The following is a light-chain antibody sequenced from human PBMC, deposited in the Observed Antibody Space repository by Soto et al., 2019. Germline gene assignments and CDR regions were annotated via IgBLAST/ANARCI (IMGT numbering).Light chain of an antibody. J-gene: IGKJ4*01. CDR2: DAS. V-gene: IGKV3-11*01. CDR3: QQRSNLPLT. CDR1: QSVSSY. Sequence: EIVLTQSPATLSLSPGERATLSCRASQSVSSYLAWYQRKPGQAPRLLIYDASNRATGIPARYSGSGSGTDVPLPLISLEPEDFAVYYCQQRSNLPLTFGGGTKVAIK.